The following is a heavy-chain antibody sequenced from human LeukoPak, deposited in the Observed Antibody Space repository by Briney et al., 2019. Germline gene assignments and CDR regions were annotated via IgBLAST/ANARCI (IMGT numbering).Heavy chain of an antibody. CDR1: GYTLTELS. V-gene: IGHV1-18*01. J-gene: IGHJ6*03. CDR2: ISAYNGNT. Sequence: GASVKVSCKVSGYTLTELSMHWVRQAPGQGLEWMGWISAYNGNTNYAQKLQGRVTMTTDTSTSTAYMELRSLRSDDTAVYYCARDPRNYMDVWGKGTTVTVSS. CDR3: ARDPRNYMDV.